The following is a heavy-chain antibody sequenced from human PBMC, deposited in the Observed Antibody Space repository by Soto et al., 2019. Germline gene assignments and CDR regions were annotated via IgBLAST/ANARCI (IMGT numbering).Heavy chain of an antibody. V-gene: IGHV1-69*13. CDR1: GCTFSSYA. CDR3: ARDSSYYYDSSCYLFFEAPPNLYY. Sequence: SVKVSCKASGCTFSSYAISWVRQAPGQGLEWMGGIIPIFGTANYAQKFQGRVTITADESTSTAYMELSSLRSEDTAVYYCARDSSYYYDSSCYLFFEAPPNLYYCGQGTLVTVSA. J-gene: IGHJ4*02. CDR2: IIPIFGTA. D-gene: IGHD3-22*01.